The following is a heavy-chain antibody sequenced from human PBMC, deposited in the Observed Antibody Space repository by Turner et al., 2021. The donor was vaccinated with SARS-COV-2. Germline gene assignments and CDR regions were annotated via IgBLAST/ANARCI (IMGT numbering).Heavy chain of an antibody. Sequence: QLQLQESGPELVKPSETLSLTCTVSGGSISSRIYYWGWIRQPPGKWLEWSGMIYYSGSTYYNPSLKSRFTRSVDMSKNQFSLKLSSVTAADTAVYYCASQEALVPSYYYYYYGMDVWGQGTTVTVSS. V-gene: IGHV4-39*01. D-gene: IGHD3-10*01. CDR2: IYYSGST. CDR1: GGSISSRIYY. J-gene: IGHJ6*02. CDR3: ASQEALVPSYYYYYYGMDV.